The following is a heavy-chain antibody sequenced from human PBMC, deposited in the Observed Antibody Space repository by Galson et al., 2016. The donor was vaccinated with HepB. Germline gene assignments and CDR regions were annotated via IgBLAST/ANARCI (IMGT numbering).Heavy chain of an antibody. D-gene: IGHD6-19*01. V-gene: IGHV3-53*01. Sequence: SLRLSCAASGFTVSSNFMSWVRQAPGKGLEWVSVIYSGGSTYYADSVKGRFTISRYNSKNTLYLQMNSLRAADTAVYYCARGTTSGWYGAYWGQGTLVNVSS. CDR3: ARGTTSGWYGAY. CDR1: GFTVSSNF. CDR2: IYSGGST. J-gene: IGHJ4*02.